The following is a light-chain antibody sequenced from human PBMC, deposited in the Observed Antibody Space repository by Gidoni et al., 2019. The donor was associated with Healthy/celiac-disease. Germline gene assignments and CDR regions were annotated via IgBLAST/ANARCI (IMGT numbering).Light chain of an antibody. V-gene: IGKV3-20*01. CDR3: QQYGSSPRT. J-gene: IGKJ1*01. CDR1: QSVSSSY. CDR2: GAS. Sequence: EIVLTPSPGTLSLSPGERATLSCRASQSVSSSYLAWYQQKPGQAPRLLIYGASSRATGIPDRLSGSGSGTDFTLTISRLEPEDFAVYYCQQYGSSPRTFGQXTKVEIK.